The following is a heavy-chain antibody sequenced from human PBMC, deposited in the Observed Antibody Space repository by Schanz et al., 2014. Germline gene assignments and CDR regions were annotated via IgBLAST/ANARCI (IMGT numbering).Heavy chain of an antibody. CDR1: GFSFGNYG. J-gene: IGHJ3*02. CDR2: FDAHDGRA. D-gene: IGHD4-17*01. Sequence: EVQLLESGGGLVQPGGSLRLSCEASGFSFGNYGMSWVRQAPGKGLEWVSGFDAHDGRAYYADSAKGRFTISRDKSKSTLYVAMNSLRVEDTTVYYCARKMKLGVYGGKGHDALDIWGQGTMVTVSS. V-gene: IGHV3-23*01. CDR3: ARKMKLGVYGGKGHDALDI.